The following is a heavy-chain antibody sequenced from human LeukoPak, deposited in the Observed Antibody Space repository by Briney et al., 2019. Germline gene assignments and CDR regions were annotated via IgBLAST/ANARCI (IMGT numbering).Heavy chain of an antibody. CDR2: INDSGST. J-gene: IGHJ4*02. D-gene: IGHD6-19*01. Sequence: SETLSLTCAVYGEFFSGYYWNWIRQPPGKGLEWIGEINDSGSTNYNPSLKSRLTMSVDTSKNQFSLRLSSATAADTAVYYCARGSRFWLGNFFRQPLFFDYWGQGNLATVSS. CDR1: GEFFSGYY. V-gene: IGHV4-34*01. CDR3: ARGSRFWLGNFFRQPLFFDY.